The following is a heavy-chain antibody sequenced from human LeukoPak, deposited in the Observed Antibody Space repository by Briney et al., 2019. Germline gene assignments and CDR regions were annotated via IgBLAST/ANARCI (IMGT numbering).Heavy chain of an antibody. Sequence: SVKVSCKASGGTFNSNAFHWVRQAPGQGLEWMGGIIPIFGSTKYAQKFQGRVTVTTDESTGTAYMVLGDLRSDDTAVYYCARGRSGIPAVTYNWFDPWGRGTLVTVSS. J-gene: IGHJ5*02. CDR3: ARGRSGIPAVTYNWFDP. V-gene: IGHV1-69*05. D-gene: IGHD6-13*01. CDR1: GGTFNSNA. CDR2: IIPIFGST.